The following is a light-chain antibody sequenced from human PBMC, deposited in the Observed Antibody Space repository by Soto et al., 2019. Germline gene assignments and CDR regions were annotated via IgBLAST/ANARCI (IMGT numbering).Light chain of an antibody. CDR3: QQRNNWPLT. CDR1: QSVSTC. V-gene: IGKV3-11*01. CDR2: DAS. J-gene: IGKJ4*02. Sequence: EIVLTQSPSTLALSPGERATLSCRAPQSVSTCLAWYQQKPGQAPRLLIYDASKRDTGIPTRFSGSGSGTAVTPPTSSLVHEDFAVNYCQQRNNWPLTFGGGTKVEIK.